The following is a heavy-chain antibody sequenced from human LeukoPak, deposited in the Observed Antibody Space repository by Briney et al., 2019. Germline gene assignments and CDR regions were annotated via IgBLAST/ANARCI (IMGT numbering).Heavy chain of an antibody. CDR3: ARPPGPYCGGDCYDFDY. J-gene: IGHJ4*02. Sequence: GASVKVSCKASGYTFTGYYMHWVRQAPGQGLEWMGWINPNSGGTNYAQKFQGRVTMTRDTSISTAYMELSRLRSDDTAVYYCARPPGPYCGGDCYDFDYWGQGTLVTVSS. CDR1: GYTFTGYY. D-gene: IGHD2-21*02. CDR2: INPNSGGT. V-gene: IGHV1-2*02.